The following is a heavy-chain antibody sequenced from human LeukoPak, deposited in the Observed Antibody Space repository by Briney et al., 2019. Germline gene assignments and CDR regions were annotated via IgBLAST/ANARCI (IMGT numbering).Heavy chain of an antibody. CDR1: GYAFTSYG. Sequence: ASVKVSCKASGYAFTSYGISWVRQAPGQGLEWMGWISAYNGNTNYAQKLQGRVTMTTDTSTSTAYMELRSLRSDDTAVYYCARGYSSSNPNPLDYWGQGTLVTVSS. V-gene: IGHV1-18*04. CDR3: ARGYSSSNPNPLDY. CDR2: ISAYNGNT. J-gene: IGHJ4*02. D-gene: IGHD1-14*01.